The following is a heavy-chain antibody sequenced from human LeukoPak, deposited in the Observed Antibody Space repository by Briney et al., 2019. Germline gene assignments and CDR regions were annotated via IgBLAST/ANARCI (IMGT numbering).Heavy chain of an antibody. CDR2: INPSGGST. CDR1: GYTFTSYY. Sequence: ASVKVSCKASGYTFTSYYMHWVRQAPGQGLEWMGIINPSGGSTSYAQKFQGRVTMTRDTSTSTVYMELSSLRSEDTAVYYCERVSPEKHGPRTWDYWGQGTLVTVSS. D-gene: IGHD1-14*01. CDR3: ERVSPEKHGPRTWDY. J-gene: IGHJ4*02. V-gene: IGHV1-46*01.